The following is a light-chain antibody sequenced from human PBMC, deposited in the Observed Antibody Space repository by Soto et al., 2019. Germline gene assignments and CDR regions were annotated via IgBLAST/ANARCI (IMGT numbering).Light chain of an antibody. CDR1: QSISSW. Sequence: DIQMTQSPSTLSASVGDRVTITCRASQSISSWLAWYQQKPGKAPKLLIYDASSLESGVPSSFSGSGSGTEFTLTISSLQPDDFATYYCQQYNSSPFTFGPGTKVDI. CDR2: DAS. J-gene: IGKJ3*01. CDR3: QQYNSSPFT. V-gene: IGKV1-5*01.